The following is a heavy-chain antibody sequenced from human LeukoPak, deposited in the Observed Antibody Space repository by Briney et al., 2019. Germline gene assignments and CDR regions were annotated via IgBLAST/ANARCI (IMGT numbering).Heavy chain of an antibody. Sequence: ASVKVSCKVSGYTLTELSMHWVRQAPGQGLEWMGWINPNSGGTNYAQKFQGWVTMTRDTSISTAYMELSRLRSDDTAVYYCARGRRFLEWFDYWGQGTLVTVSS. CDR2: INPNSGGT. J-gene: IGHJ4*02. CDR1: GYTLTELS. CDR3: ARGRRFLEWFDY. V-gene: IGHV1-2*04. D-gene: IGHD3-3*01.